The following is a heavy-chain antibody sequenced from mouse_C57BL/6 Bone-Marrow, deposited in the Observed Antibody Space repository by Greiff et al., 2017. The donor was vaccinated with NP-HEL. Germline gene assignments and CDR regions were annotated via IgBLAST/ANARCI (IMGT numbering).Heavy chain of an antibody. Sequence: VQLQQSGAELVKPGASVKMSCKASGYTFTSYWITWVKQRPGQGLEWIGDIYPGSGSTNYNEKFKSKATLTVDTSSSTAYMQLSSLTSEDSAVYYCARDRITTVVATPFAYWGQGTLVTVSA. CDR2: IYPGSGST. J-gene: IGHJ3*01. CDR1: GYTFTSYW. V-gene: IGHV1-55*01. CDR3: ARDRITTVVATPFAY. D-gene: IGHD1-1*01.